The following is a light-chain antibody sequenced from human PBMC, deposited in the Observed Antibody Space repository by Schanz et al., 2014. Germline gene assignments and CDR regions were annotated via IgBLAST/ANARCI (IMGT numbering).Light chain of an antibody. J-gene: IGKJ3*01. CDR1: QSINSW. CDR2: DAS. Sequence: DIQMTQSPSTLSASVGDRVTITCRAGQSINSWLAWYQQKPGKAPKLLIYDASTLKSGVPSRFSGSGSGTEFTLTISSLQPDDFATYYCQQYNSYSPTFGPGTKVDIK. V-gene: IGKV1-5*01. CDR3: QQYNSYSPT.